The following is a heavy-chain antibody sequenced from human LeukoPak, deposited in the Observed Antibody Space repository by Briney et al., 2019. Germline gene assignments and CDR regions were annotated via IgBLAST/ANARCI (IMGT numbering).Heavy chain of an antibody. V-gene: IGHV3-7*01. D-gene: IGHD1-26*01. J-gene: IGHJ4*02. Sequence: GGSLRLSCAASGFIFSNYWMGWVRQAPGKRREWVAHMNKEGSEKYYADAVKGGFTISRDNARTSVYLQLNSLRVEDTAVYYCARDPVEWEQLLDYWGQGTLVTVSS. CDR3: ARDPVEWEQLLDY. CDR2: MNKEGSEK. CDR1: GFIFSNYW.